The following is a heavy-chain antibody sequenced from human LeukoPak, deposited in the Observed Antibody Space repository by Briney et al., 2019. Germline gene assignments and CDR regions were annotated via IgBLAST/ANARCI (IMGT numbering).Heavy chain of an antibody. CDR1: GVSISSSHW. CDR2: IYHSGST. D-gene: IGHD2-21*02. CDR3: AREDVEFADSLPFDY. Sequence: PSETLSLTCAVSGVSISSSHWWSWVRQPPGKGLEWIGEIYHSGSTNYNPSLGSRVTISVDKSKNQFSLKLSSVTAADTAIYYCAREDVEFADSLPFDYWGQGTLVTVSS. J-gene: IGHJ4*02. V-gene: IGHV4-4*02.